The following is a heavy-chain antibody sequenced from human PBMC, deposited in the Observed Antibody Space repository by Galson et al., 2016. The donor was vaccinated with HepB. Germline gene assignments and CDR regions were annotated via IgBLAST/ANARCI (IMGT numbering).Heavy chain of an antibody. CDR1: GFTFSGHA. D-gene: IGHD6-6*01. CDR2: ISGGGDKT. V-gene: IGHV3-23*01. Sequence: SLRLSCAASGFTFSGHAITWVRQAPGKRLEWLSAISGGGDKTFYADSLRGRFTISRDNSQNTVYLQMNSRRADDTAIYYCSKGWGTSSFYWFDVWGQGTLVTVSS. J-gene: IGHJ5*02. CDR3: SKGWGTSSFYWFDV.